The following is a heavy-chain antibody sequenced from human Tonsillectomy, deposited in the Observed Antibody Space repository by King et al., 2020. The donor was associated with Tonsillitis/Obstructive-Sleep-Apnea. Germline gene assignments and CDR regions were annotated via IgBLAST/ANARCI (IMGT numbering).Heavy chain of an antibody. D-gene: IGHD1-26*01. CDR3: ARLDKTGSSWLVGGHFDL. CDR2: IYPGDSDT. J-gene: IGHJ2*01. CDR1: GYMFTSYW. Sequence: QLVQSGAEVKKPGESLKISCQGSGYMFTSYWIAWVRQVPGKGLDWMGIIYPGDSDTEYSPSFQGQVTISADKSIDTAYLQWGSLRASDTAMYYCARLDKTGSSWLVGGHFDLWGRGTLVTVSS. V-gene: IGHV5-51*01.